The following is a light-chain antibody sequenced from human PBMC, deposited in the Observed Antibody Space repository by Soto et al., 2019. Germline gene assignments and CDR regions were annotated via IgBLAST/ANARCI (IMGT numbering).Light chain of an antibody. CDR1: QGISTN. Sequence: DIQMTQSPSSVSASVGDRVTITCRASQGISTNLAWYQQKPGKAPKLLIYAASSLQSGVPPRFSGSGSGTDFTLTISSRQPEDFAIYYCLQANRAPLSFGQGTRLEIK. CDR2: AAS. J-gene: IGKJ5*01. CDR3: LQANRAPLS. V-gene: IGKV1-12*01.